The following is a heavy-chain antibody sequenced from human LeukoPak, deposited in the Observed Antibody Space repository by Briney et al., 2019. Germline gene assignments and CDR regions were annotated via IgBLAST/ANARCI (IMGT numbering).Heavy chain of an antibody. J-gene: IGHJ5*02. Sequence: SETLSLTCTVSGGSIGSSSYYWGWIRQPPGKGLEWIGSIYYSGSTYYNPSLKSRVTISVDTSKNQFSLKLSSVTAADTAVYYCARSSSPKYWFDPWGQGTLVTVSS. CDR2: IYYSGST. D-gene: IGHD6-13*01. CDR3: ARSSSPKYWFDP. V-gene: IGHV4-39*01. CDR1: GGSIGSSSYY.